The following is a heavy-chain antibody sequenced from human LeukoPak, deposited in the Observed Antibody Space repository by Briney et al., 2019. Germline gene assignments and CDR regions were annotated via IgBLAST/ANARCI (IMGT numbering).Heavy chain of an antibody. Sequence: GGSLRLSCAASGITFDDFGMSWVRQAPGKGLEWVSGINWNGGTTAYADSVKGRFTISRGNAKNSLYLQMNSLRAEDTALYYCARENGCGGDCYYFDYWGQGTLVTVSS. CDR1: GITFDDFG. CDR3: ARENGCGGDCYYFDY. V-gene: IGHV3-20*04. J-gene: IGHJ4*02. CDR2: INWNGGTT. D-gene: IGHD2-21*01.